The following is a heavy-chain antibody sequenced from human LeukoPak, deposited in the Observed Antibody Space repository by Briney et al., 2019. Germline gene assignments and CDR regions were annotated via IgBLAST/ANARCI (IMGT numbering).Heavy chain of an antibody. V-gene: IGHV1-69*13. J-gene: IGHJ2*01. Sequence: ASVKVSCKTSGDTFSSYAISWVRQAPGQGLEWMGGIIPIFGTPNYAQKFQGRVTITADESTRTVYMGLSSLRSEDTAVYYCASAYCGGDCTPYWYFDLWGRGTLVTVSS. CDR1: GDTFSSYA. CDR3: ASAYCGGDCTPYWYFDL. D-gene: IGHD2-21*01. CDR2: IIPIFGTP.